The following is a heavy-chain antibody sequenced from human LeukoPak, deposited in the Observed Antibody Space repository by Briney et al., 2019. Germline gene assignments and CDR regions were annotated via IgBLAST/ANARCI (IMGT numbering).Heavy chain of an antibody. V-gene: IGHV7-4-1*02. CDR2: INTNTGNP. D-gene: IGHD3-3*01. CDR3: ARERTSYDFWSGYYHY. Sequence: ASVKVSCKASGYTFSRYAMNWVRQAPGQGLEWMGWINTNTGNPTYAQGFTGRFVFSLDTSVSTAYLQISSLKAEDTAVYYCARERTSYDFWSGYYHYWGQGTLVTVSS. CDR1: GYTFSRYA. J-gene: IGHJ4*02.